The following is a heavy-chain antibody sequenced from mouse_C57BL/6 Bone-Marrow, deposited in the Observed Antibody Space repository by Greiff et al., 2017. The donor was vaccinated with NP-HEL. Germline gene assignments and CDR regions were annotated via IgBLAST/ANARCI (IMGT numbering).Heavy chain of an antibody. D-gene: IGHD1-1*01. Sequence: VQLQQSGPGLVKPSQSLSLTCSVTGYSVTSGYYWTWIRQFPGNKLEWMGYINYDGNNNYNPSLKDRISITRDTSKNQFFLKLNSVTTEDTATYYCTRGGGYYDSPFAYWGQGTRVTVTA. CDR2: INYDGNN. CDR3: TRGGGYYDSPFAY. J-gene: IGHJ3*01. CDR1: GYSVTSGYY. V-gene: IGHV3-6*01.